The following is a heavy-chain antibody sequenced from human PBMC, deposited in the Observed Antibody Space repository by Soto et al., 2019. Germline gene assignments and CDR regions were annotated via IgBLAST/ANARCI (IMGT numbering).Heavy chain of an antibody. CDR2: IYYSGST. Sequence: QVQLQESGPGLVKPSETLSLTCTVSGGSISSYYWSWIRQPPGKGLEWIGYIYYSGSTNYNPPLKSRGPMSVATSKNQSSLKLSSVTAADTAVYYCARWYGGSLDYWGQGTLVTVSS. CDR1: GGSISSYY. CDR3: ARWYGGSLDY. J-gene: IGHJ4*02. V-gene: IGHV4-59*01. D-gene: IGHD4-17*01.